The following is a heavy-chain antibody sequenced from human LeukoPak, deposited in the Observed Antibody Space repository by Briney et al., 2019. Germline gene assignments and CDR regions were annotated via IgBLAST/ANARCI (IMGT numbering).Heavy chain of an antibody. V-gene: IGHV3-30-3*01. CDR3: ARGDFWSGSSGNYYYGMDV. J-gene: IGHJ6*02. CDR1: GFTFSSYA. D-gene: IGHD3-3*01. Sequence: GRSLRLSCAASGFTFSSYAMHWARQAPGKGLEWVAVISYDGSNKYYADSVKGRFTISRDNSKNTLYLQMNSLRAEDTAVYYCARGDFWSGSSGNYYYGMDVWGQGTTVTVSS. CDR2: ISYDGSNK.